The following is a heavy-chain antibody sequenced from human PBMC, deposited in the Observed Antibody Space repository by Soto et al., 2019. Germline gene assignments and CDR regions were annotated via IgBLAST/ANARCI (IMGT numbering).Heavy chain of an antibody. CDR3: TTQGFGGLHGLVDV. CDR1: GGSITDYY. Sequence: SETLSLTCTVSGGSITDYYWSWIRQPPGKGLEWIGYFSYVRGTNNSPSLKSRATISGDTSKNQLSLNLSSVTSADTAVYYCTTQGFGGLHGLVDVWGQGTTVTVSS. J-gene: IGHJ6*02. CDR2: FSYVRGT. V-gene: IGHV4-59*12. D-gene: IGHD3-10*01.